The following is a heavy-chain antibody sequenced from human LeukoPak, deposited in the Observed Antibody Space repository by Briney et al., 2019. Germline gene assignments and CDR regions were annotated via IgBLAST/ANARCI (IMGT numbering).Heavy chain of an antibody. Sequence: SETLSLTCAVSGDSINNGVYSWTWIRQPPGKGLEWIGYIYHSGSTYYNPSLKTRVTISIDRSKNQFSLKLSSVTAADTAVYYCAREGHPVGPIDYWGQGTLVTVSS. CDR3: AREGHPVGPIDY. CDR2: IYHSGST. J-gene: IGHJ4*02. V-gene: IGHV4-30-2*01. D-gene: IGHD3-10*01. CDR1: GDSINNGVYS.